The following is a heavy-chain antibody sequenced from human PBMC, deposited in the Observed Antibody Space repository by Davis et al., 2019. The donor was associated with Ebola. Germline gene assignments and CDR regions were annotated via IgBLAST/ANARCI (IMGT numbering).Heavy chain of an antibody. D-gene: IGHD2-2*01. V-gene: IGHV3-7*01. CDR2: IKQDGSEK. J-gene: IGHJ3*02. Sequence: PGGSLRLSCAASGFTFSSYWMSWVRQAPGKGLEWVANIKQDGSEKYYVDSVKGRFTISRDNAKNSLYLQMNSLRAEDTAVYYCASVVVPAAVDAFDIWGQGTMVTVSS. CDR3: ASVVVPAAVDAFDI. CDR1: GFTFSSYW.